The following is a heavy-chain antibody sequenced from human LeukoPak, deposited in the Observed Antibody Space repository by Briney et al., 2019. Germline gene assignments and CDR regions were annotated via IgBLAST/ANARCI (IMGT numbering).Heavy chain of an antibody. CDR2: IKQDGSEK. Sequence: GGSLRLSCAASGFTFSSYWMSWVRQAPGKGLEWVANIKQDGSEKYYVDSAKGRFTISRDNAKNSLYLQMNSLRAEDTAVYYCARDGPMYAMVRGVISRPFDYWGQGTLVTVSS. J-gene: IGHJ4*02. V-gene: IGHV3-7*01. CDR1: GFTFSSYW. CDR3: ARDGPMYAMVRGVISRPFDY. D-gene: IGHD3-10*01.